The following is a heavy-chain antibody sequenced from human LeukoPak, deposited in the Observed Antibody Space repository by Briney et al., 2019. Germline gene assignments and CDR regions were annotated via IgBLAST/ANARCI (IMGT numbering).Heavy chain of an antibody. V-gene: IGHV3-7*01. CDR3: ARDRGWSATAYYYYYMDV. CDR1: GFTSSSYW. J-gene: IGHJ6*03. CDR2: IKQDGSEK. Sequence: GGSLRLSCAASGFTSSSYWMSWVRQAPGKGLEWVANIKQDGSEKYHVDSVKGRFTISRDNAKNSLYLQMNSLRAEDTAVYYCARDRGWSATAYYYYYMDVWGKGTTVTVSS. D-gene: IGHD3-3*01.